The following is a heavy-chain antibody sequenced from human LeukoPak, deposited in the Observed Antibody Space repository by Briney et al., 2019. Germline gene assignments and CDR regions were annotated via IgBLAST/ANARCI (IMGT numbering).Heavy chain of an antibody. CDR1: GFTFSSYA. CDR2: IYRKGNT. Sequence: GSLRLSCAASGFTFSSYAMSWVRQSPGKGPEWIASIYRKGNTYNPSLKSRLTISVDTSKNHFSLSLSSVTAADTAVYYCGRLGNGRSRRDTPYYYSMDVWGRGTTVTVS. CDR3: GRLGNGRSRRDTPYYYSMDV. J-gene: IGHJ6*02. V-gene: IGHV4-38-2*01. D-gene: IGHD1-26*01.